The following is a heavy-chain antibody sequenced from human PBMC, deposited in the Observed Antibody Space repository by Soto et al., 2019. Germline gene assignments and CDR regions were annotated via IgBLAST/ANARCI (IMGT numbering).Heavy chain of an antibody. CDR2: IVTYNGNT. CDR3: ARGPQSPGWRGKWFDP. V-gene: IGHV1-18*01. D-gene: IGHD6-19*01. CDR1: GYTFNNFG. J-gene: IGHJ5*02. Sequence: QVQLVQSGGELKKPGDSVKVSCKASGYTFNNFGISWVRQAPGQGLEWMGWIVTYNGNTNSAQKFQGRLTMTTDTSTTTAYMELRSLRYDDTAVYYCARGPQSPGWRGKWFDPWGQGTLVTVSS.